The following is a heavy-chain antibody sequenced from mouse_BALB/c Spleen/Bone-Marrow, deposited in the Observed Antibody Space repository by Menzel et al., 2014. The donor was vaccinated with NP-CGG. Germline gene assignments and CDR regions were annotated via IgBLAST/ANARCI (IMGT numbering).Heavy chain of an antibody. D-gene: IGHD2-4*01. CDR2: INPYSDGT. Sequence: EVQLQQSGPELVKPGASVKMSCKASGYTFTGYVMHWVKQKPGQGLEWIGYINPYSDGTKYNEKFKGKATLTSDKSSSTAYMERSSLASVDSAVYYCAREGGLRRGDYYVMDYWGQGTSVTVSS. CDR1: GYTFTGYV. CDR3: AREGGLRRGDYYVMDY. V-gene: IGHV1-14*01. J-gene: IGHJ4*01.